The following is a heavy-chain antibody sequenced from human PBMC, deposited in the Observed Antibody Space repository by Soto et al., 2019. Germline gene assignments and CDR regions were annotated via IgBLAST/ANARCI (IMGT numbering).Heavy chain of an antibody. V-gene: IGHV1-69*13. D-gene: IGHD1-7*01. J-gene: IGHJ6*02. Sequence: GASVKVSCKASGGTFSSYAISWVRQAPGQGLEWMGGIIPIFGTANYAQKFQGRVTITADESTSTAYMELSSLRSEDTAVYYCARVSVEGITGTTYYYYYGMDVWGQGTTVTVSS. CDR1: GGTFSSYA. CDR2: IIPIFGTA. CDR3: ARVSVEGITGTTYYYYYGMDV.